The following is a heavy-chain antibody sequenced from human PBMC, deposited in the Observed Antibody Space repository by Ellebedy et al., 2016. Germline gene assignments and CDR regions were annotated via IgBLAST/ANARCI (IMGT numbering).Heavy chain of an antibody. V-gene: IGHV4-38-2*02. Sequence: SETLSLTXTVSAYSISSGNYWAWIRQPAGKGLEWIGRIHGSGSTYSSPSLRGRVTMSVGSSNNQFSLKLTSVTAADTAIYYCARKRNGDYGGYYFDSWGQGILVTVSS. CDR1: AYSISSGNY. J-gene: IGHJ4*02. CDR2: IHGSGST. CDR3: ARKRNGDYGGYYFDS. D-gene: IGHD4-23*01.